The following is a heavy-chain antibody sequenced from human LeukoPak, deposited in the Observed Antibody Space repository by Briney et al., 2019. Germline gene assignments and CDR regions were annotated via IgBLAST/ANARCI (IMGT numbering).Heavy chain of an antibody. CDR3: VGDYLGQLF. J-gene: IGHJ4*02. V-gene: IGHV3-74*03. Sequence: GGSLRLSCALSGFKYNRMQRVRQAPGKGLEWISHIDDGGIEKKYADSVKGRFTMSRDNARDTVYLQMNSLRVEDTAIYYCVGDYLGQLFWGQGTPVTVSS. D-gene: IGHD2/OR15-2a*01. CDR2: IDDGGIEK. CDR1: GFKYNR.